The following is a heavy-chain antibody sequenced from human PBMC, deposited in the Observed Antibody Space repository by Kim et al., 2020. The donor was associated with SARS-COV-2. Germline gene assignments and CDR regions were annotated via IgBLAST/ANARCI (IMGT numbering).Heavy chain of an antibody. D-gene: IGHD4-4*01. CDR1: GGSFSSSSHY. V-gene: IGHV4-39*07. CDR2: IYSSGTT. Sequence: SETLSLTCTVSGGSFSSSSHYWGWFRQPPGKGLEWIGYIYSSGTTYYNPSLTSRLTISIDTSKNQFSLKLSFVTAADTAVYYCARGPTVTTDYWGQGTLVTVSS. J-gene: IGHJ4*02. CDR3: ARGPTVTTDY.